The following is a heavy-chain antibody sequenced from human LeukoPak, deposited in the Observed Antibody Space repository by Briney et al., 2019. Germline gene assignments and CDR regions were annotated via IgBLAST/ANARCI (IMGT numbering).Heavy chain of an antibody. CDR2: ISSSSSYI. CDR3: ARAGDIVVVPAALNPYYYYMDV. D-gene: IGHD2-2*01. J-gene: IGHJ6*03. CDR1: GFTFSSYS. V-gene: IGHV3-21*01. Sequence: GGSLGLSCAASGFTFSSYSMNWVRQAPGKGLEWVSSISSSSSYIYYADSVKGRFTISRDNAKNSLYLQMNSLRAEDTAVYYCARAGDIVVVPAALNPYYYYMDVWGKGTTVTVSS.